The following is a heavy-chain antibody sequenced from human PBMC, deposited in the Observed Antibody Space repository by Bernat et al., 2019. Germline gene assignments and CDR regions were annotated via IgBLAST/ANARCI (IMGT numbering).Heavy chain of an antibody. D-gene: IGHD4-17*01. V-gene: IGHV3-23*01. Sequence: EVQLLESGGGLVQPGGSLRLSCAASGFTFSSYAMSWVHQAPGKGLEWVSAISGSGGSTYYADSVKGRFTISRDNSKNTLYLQMNSLRAEDTAVYYCAKDSGDRPYFDYWGQGTLVTVSS. CDR3: AKDSGDRPYFDY. CDR1: GFTFSSYA. J-gene: IGHJ4*02. CDR2: ISGSGGST.